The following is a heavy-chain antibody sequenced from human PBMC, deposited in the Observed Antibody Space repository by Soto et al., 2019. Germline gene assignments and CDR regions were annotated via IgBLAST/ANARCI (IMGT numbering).Heavy chain of an antibody. J-gene: IGHJ4*02. D-gene: IGHD4-17*01. Sequence: QVQLVESGGGVVQPGRSLRLSCAASGFTFSSYGMHWVRQAPGKGLEWVAVISYDGSNKYYADSVKGRFTISRDNSKNTLYLQMTSLRAEDTAVYYCANDYGDYFDYWGQGTLVTVSS. CDR2: ISYDGSNK. CDR3: ANDYGDYFDY. V-gene: IGHV3-30*18. CDR1: GFTFSSYG.